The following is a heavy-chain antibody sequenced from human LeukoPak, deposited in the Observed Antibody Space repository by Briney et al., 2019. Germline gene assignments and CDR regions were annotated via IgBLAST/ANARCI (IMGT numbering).Heavy chain of an antibody. Sequence: GGSLRLSCAASGFTFSSYGMHWVRQAPGKGLEWVAFIRYDGSNKYYADSVKGRFTISRDNSKNTLYLQMNSLRAEDTAVYYCAKAESYYDSSGPDYWGQGTLVTVSS. V-gene: IGHV3-30*02. CDR2: IRYDGSNK. CDR3: AKAESYYDSSGPDY. J-gene: IGHJ4*02. CDR1: GFTFSSYG. D-gene: IGHD3-22*01.